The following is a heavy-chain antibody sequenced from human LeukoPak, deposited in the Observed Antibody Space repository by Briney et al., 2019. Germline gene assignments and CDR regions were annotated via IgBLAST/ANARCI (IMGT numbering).Heavy chain of an antibody. V-gene: IGHV3-30*18. CDR3: AKDDRGASGNY. Sequence: GGSLRLSCAASGFTFSNCGMHWVRQAPGKGLEWVAVISYDGSNKYYADSVKGRFTISRDNSKNTLYLQMNSLRAEDTAVYYCAKDDRGASGNYWGQGTLVTVSS. CDR2: ISYDGSNK. J-gene: IGHJ4*02. CDR1: GFTFSNCG. D-gene: IGHD3-10*01.